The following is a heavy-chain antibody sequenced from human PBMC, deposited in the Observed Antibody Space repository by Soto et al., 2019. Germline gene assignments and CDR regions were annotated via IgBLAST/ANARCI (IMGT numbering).Heavy chain of an antibody. J-gene: IGHJ4*02. D-gene: IGHD2-2*02. CDR2: MNQDGSQI. V-gene: IGHV3-7*01. CDR1: GFTFSNYW. CDR3: ARYRGPNTPDY. Sequence: EVQVVESGGGLVQPGGSLRLSCAFSGFTFSNYWMTWVRQAPWKGLEWVAYMNQDGSQIYYVDSLRGRFTISRDNAKNSLYLQMNSLRVDDTAVYYCARYRGPNTPDYWGQGTLVTVSS.